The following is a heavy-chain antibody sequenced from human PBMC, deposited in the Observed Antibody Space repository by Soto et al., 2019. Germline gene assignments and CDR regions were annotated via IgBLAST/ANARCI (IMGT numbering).Heavy chain of an antibody. J-gene: IGHJ6*02. CDR1: GYTFTSYG. D-gene: IGHD2-15*01. V-gene: IGHV1-18*01. Sequence: GASVKVSCKASGYTFTSYGISWVRQAPGQGLEWMGGISAINGKANYAQKLQGRVTMTADKSTSTAYMELSSLRSEDTAVYYCARFRSGGPRYYGMDVWGQGTTVTVSS. CDR2: ISAINGKA. CDR3: ARFRSGGPRYYGMDV.